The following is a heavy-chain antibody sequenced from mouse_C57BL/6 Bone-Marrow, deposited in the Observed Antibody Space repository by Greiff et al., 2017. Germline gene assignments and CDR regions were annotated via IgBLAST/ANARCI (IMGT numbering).Heavy chain of an antibody. D-gene: IGHD2-10*02. CDR3: ARGRVCPYYFDY. J-gene: IGHJ2*01. V-gene: IGHV1-54*01. CDR2: LNPGSGGT. CDR1: GYAFTNYL. Sequence: VQLQQSGAELVRPGTSVQVSCKASGYAFTNYLIEWVKQRPGQGLEWIGVLNPGSGGTNYNEKFKGKATLTADKSSSTAYMQLSSLTSEDSAVDFCARGRVCPYYFDYWGQGTTLTVSA.